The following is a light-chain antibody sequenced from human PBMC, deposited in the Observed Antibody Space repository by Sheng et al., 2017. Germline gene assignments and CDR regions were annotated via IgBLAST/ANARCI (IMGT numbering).Light chain of an antibody. J-gene: IGKJ2*01. Sequence: EIVMTQFPATLSVSPGERATLSCRASQSVSSNLAWYQQKPGQAPRLLIYGASTRATGIPARFSGSGSGTEFTLTISSLQSEDFAVYYCQQYNNWPPMYTFGQGTKLE. CDR1: QSVSSN. V-gene: IGKV3-15*01. CDR2: GAS. CDR3: QQYNNWPPMYT.